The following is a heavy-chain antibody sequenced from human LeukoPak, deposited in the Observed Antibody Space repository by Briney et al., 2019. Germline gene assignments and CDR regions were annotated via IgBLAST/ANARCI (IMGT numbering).Heavy chain of an antibody. J-gene: IGHJ6*02. D-gene: IGHD3-22*01. Sequence: SETLSLTCTVSGGSISSGGYYWTWIRQHPGKGLEWIGYIYSSGSTYYNPSLKSRVTISVDTSKNQFSLKLTSVTAADTAVYYCARENYYDSSHGMDVWGQGTTVTVSS. CDR3: ARENYYDSSHGMDV. CDR1: GGSISSGGYY. V-gene: IGHV4-31*03. CDR2: IYSSGST.